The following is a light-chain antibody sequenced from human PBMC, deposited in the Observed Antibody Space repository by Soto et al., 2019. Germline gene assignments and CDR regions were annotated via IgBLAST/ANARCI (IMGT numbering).Light chain of an antibody. CDR1: PTINSW. CDR2: DTS. J-gene: IGKJ2*01. CDR3: QQYKSYPYT. V-gene: IGKV1-5*01. Sequence: DIHMTQSPSTPPASIGDRVTVDCRASPTINSWLAWYQQKPWKAPDLLIYDTSSLESGVPSRFSGSESGTEFTLTISSLQPDDFATYYCQQYKSYPYTFGQGTKLQIK.